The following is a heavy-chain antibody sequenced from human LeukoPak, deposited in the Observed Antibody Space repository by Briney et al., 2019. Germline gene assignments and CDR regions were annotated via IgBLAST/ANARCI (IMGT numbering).Heavy chain of an antibody. CDR2: IYSGGMT. Sequence: GGSLRLSCAASGFTVSSNYMSWVRQAPGKGLEWVSVIYSGGMTYYADSVKGRFTISTDTSKNTVNLQMNSLRAEDTAIYYCARMFGGNYYGYYFDYWGQGSMLTVSS. CDR1: GFTVSSNY. CDR3: ARMFGGNYYGYYFDY. D-gene: IGHD1-26*01. J-gene: IGHJ4*02. V-gene: IGHV3-53*01.